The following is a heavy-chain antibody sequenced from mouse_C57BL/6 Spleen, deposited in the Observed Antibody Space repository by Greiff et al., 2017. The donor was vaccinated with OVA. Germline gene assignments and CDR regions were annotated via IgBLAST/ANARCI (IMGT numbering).Heavy chain of an antibody. D-gene: IGHD1-1*01. Sequence: VQLQQSGAELVRPGASVKLSCTASGFNIKDYYMHWVKQRPEQGLEWIGRIDPEDGDTEYAPKFQGKVTMTADPASNTAYLQLSSLTSEDTAVYYSTTADCGSSAGWFAYWGQGTLVTVSA. CDR3: TTADCGSSAGWFAY. CDR2: IDPEDGDT. J-gene: IGHJ3*01. V-gene: IGHV14-1*01. CDR1: GFNIKDYY.